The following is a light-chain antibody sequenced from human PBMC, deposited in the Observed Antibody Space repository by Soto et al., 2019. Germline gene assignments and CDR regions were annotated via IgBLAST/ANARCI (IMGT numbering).Light chain of an antibody. CDR1: SSDVGGYNY. V-gene: IGLV2-14*01. CDR2: EVS. Sequence: QSALTQPASVAGSPGQSITISCTGTSSDVGGYNYVSLYQQQSGKAPKLMINEVSNRPSRVSNRFSCSKSGNTASLAISGIQAEEEADYYCSSYTSSRAYVFVMGTKLT. CDR3: SSYTSSRAYV. J-gene: IGLJ1*01.